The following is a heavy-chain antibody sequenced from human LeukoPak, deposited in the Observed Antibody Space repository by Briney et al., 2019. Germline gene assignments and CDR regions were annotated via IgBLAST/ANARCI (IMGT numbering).Heavy chain of an antibody. CDR1: GGSFGGYY. CDR3: ARGPRLLRYFDWLSPRAESFQH. Sequence: SETLSLTCAVYGGSFGGYYWSWIRQPPGKGLEWIGEINHSGSTNYNPSLKSRVTISVDTSKNQFSLKLNSVTAADTAVYYCARGPRLLRYFDWLSPRAESFQHWGQGTLVTVSS. J-gene: IGHJ1*01. D-gene: IGHD3-9*01. CDR2: INHSGST. V-gene: IGHV4-34*01.